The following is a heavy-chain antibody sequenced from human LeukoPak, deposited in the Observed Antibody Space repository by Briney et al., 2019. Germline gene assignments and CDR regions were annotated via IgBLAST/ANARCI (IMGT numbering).Heavy chain of an antibody. Sequence: GASVKVSCKASGYTFTSYYMHWVRQAPGQGPEWMGIINPSGGSTSYAQKFQGRVTMTRDTSTSTVYMELSSLRSEDTAVYYCARDSGDGYIPGYFDYWGQGTLVTVSS. J-gene: IGHJ4*02. CDR3: ARDSGDGYIPGYFDY. CDR2: INPSGGST. D-gene: IGHD5-24*01. CDR1: GYTFTSYY. V-gene: IGHV1-46*01.